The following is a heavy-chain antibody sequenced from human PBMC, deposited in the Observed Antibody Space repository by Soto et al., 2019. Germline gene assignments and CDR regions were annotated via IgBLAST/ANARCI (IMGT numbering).Heavy chain of an antibody. D-gene: IGHD6-13*01. Sequence: GGSLRLSCAASGFTFSSYAMNWVRQAPGKGLEWVSTISSNSAYIYYTDALRGRFTISRDNAKNSLHLQMNSLRAEDTAVYYCTRDASRDSSARGWFDPWGPGTLVTVSS. CDR1: GFTFSSYA. CDR2: ISSNSAYI. CDR3: TRDASRDSSARGWFDP. J-gene: IGHJ5*02. V-gene: IGHV3-21*01.